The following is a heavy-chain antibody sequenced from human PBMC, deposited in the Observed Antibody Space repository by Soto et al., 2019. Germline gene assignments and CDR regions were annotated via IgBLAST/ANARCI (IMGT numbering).Heavy chain of an antibody. Sequence: GGSLRLSCAASGFTFSRYAMHWVRQAPGKGLEWVAVISYDGSNKYYADSVKGRFTISRDNSKNTLYLQMNSLRAEDTAVYYCASSGYSSSAGSGTYWGQGTLVT. J-gene: IGHJ4*02. CDR2: ISYDGSNK. CDR1: GFTFSRYA. CDR3: ASSGYSSSAGSGTY. D-gene: IGHD6-6*01. V-gene: IGHV3-30-3*01.